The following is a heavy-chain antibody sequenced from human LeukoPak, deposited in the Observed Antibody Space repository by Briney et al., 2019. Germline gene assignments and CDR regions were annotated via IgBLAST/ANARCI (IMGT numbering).Heavy chain of an antibody. CDR2: IYISGNT. V-gene: IGHV4-61*02. D-gene: IGHD3-10*01. CDR3: ARDFRETQRRSMRRYYYYYMDV. Sequence: PSETLSLTCTVSGDSISSGSYYWSWIRQPAGKELEWIGRIYISGNTNYNPSLKGRVTISVDTSKNQFSLKLSSVTAADTAVYYCARDFRETQRRSMRRYYYYYMDVWGKGTTVTVSS. CDR1: GDSISSGSYY. J-gene: IGHJ6*03.